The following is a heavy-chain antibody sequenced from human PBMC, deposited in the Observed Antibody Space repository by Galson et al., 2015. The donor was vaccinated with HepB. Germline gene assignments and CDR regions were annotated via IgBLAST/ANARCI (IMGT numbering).Heavy chain of an antibody. CDR2: ISGSGGST. D-gene: IGHD3-3*01. CDR3: AKVFFGVVTAPDY. V-gene: IGHV3-23*01. Sequence: SLRLSCAASGFTFSSYAMSWVRQAPGKGLEWVSAISGSGGSTYYADSVKGRFTISRDNSKNTLYLQMNSLRAEDTAVYYCAKVFFGVVTAPDYWGQGTLVTVSS. CDR1: GFTFSSYA. J-gene: IGHJ4*02.